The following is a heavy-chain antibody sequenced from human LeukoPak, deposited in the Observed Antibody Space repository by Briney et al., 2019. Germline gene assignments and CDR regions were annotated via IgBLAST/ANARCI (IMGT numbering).Heavy chain of an antibody. V-gene: IGHV3-7*01. J-gene: IGHJ4*02. CDR1: GFTFSSYW. CDR2: IKRDGSEK. Sequence: GGSLRLSCTASGFTFSSYWMSWVRQAPGKGLEWVANIKRDGSEKYYVDSVKGRFTISRDNAKNSLYLQMNSLRAEDTAVYYCAKPPRVGYDSSGYLLNWGQGTLVTVSS. CDR3: AKPPRVGYDSSGYLLN. D-gene: IGHD3-22*01.